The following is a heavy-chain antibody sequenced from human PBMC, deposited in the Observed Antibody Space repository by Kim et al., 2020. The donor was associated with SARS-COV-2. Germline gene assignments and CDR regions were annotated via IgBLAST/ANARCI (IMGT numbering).Heavy chain of an antibody. Sequence: GGSLRLSCAASGFTFSNAWMSWVRQAPGKGLEWVGRIKSKTDGGTTDYAAPVKGRFTISRDDSKNTLYLQMNSLKTEDTAVYYCTTPRRYYDFWSGYYWDAFDIWGQGTMVTVSS. D-gene: IGHD3-3*01. CDR1: GFTFSNAW. J-gene: IGHJ3*02. V-gene: IGHV3-15*01. CDR2: IKSKTDGGTT. CDR3: TTPRRYYDFWSGYYWDAFDI.